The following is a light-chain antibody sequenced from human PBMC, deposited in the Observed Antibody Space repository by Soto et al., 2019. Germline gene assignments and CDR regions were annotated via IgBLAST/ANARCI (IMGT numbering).Light chain of an antibody. CDR2: SNN. J-gene: IGLJ2*01. Sequence: QAVVTQPPSASGTPGQRVTISCSGSSSNIGSHTVNWYQQLPGTAPKLLIYSNNQRPSGVPDRFSGSKSGTSASLAISGPQSEDEADYYCAAWDDSLNGRVVFGGGTKLTVL. CDR3: AAWDDSLNGRVV. CDR1: SSNIGSHT. V-gene: IGLV1-44*01.